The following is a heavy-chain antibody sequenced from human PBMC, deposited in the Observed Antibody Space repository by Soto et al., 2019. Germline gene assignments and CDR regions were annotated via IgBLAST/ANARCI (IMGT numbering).Heavy chain of an antibody. J-gene: IGHJ6*02. CDR2: IIPIFGTA. V-gene: IGHV1-69*01. CDR3: ARRSVPPRGYSGYDSLPYYYYYGMDV. CDR1: GGTFSSYA. Sequence: QVQLVQSGAEVKKPGSSVKVSCKASGGTFSSYAISWVRQAPGQGLEWMGGIIPIFGTANYAQKFQGRVTITADESTSTAYMELSSLRSEDTAVYYCARRSVPPRGYSGYDSLPYYYYYGMDVWGQGTTVTVSS. D-gene: IGHD5-12*01.